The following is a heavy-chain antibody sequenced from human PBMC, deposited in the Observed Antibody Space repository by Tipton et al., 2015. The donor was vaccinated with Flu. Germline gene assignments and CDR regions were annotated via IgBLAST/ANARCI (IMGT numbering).Heavy chain of an antibody. V-gene: IGHV4-31*03. CDR2: IYYGGST. CDR3: ARDQGFGDGLTYDYFALGV. J-gene: IGHJ6*02. CDR1: GGSISSGGAY. Sequence: TLSLTCTVSGGSISSGGAYWSWIRQRPGKGLEWLGCIYYGGSTYYNPSLESRLTISVDTSKNQFSLKVKSVTAADTAVYYCARDQGFGDGLTYDYFALGVWGQGTTVTVSS. D-gene: IGHD3-10*01.